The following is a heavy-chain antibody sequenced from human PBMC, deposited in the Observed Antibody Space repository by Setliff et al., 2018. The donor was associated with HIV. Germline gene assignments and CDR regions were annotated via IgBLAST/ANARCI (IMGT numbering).Heavy chain of an antibody. CDR3: ARVFIYKWNYRWFDP. J-gene: IGHJ5*02. Sequence: SETLSLTCTVSGGSISSYYWSWIRQPPGKGLEWIGYMDYSGSTTYNASLKSRVTISVDTSKNQFSLKLRSVTAADTAVYYCARVFIYKWNYRWFDPWGQGTLVTVSS. CDR2: MDYSGST. CDR1: GGSISSYY. D-gene: IGHD1-7*01. V-gene: IGHV4-59*01.